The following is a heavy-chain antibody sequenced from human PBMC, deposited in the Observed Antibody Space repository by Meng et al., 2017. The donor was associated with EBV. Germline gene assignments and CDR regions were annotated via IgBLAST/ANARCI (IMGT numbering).Heavy chain of an antibody. J-gene: IGHJ4*02. CDR2: INPNSGGT. V-gene: IGHV1-2*06. D-gene: IGHD6-19*01. CDR1: GYPFTGYY. Sequence: QVRLGQVGAEVRKPGAYVKVSFKASGYPFTGYYMHWVRPAPGQGLEWMGRINPNSGGTNYAQKFQGRVTMTRDTSISTAYMELSRLRSDDTAVYYCARVGIAVAGTGDYWGQGTLVTVSS. CDR3: ARVGIAVAGTGDY.